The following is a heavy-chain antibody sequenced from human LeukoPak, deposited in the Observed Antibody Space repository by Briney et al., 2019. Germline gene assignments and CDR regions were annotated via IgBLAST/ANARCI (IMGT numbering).Heavy chain of an antibody. CDR1: GFSFNTYG. D-gene: IGHD3-10*01. V-gene: IGHV3-33*01. CDR2: IWYDGSNK. CDR3: ARASGPFDY. Sequence: GRSLRLSCAASGFSFNTYGMHWVRQAPGKGLEWVAVIWYDGSNKNYADSVKGRFTISRDNSKNTLYLQMNSLRAEDTALYYCARASGPFDYWGQGTLVTVSS. J-gene: IGHJ4*02.